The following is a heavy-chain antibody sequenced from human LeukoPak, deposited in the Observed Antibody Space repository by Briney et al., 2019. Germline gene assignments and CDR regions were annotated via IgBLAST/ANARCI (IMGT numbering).Heavy chain of an antibody. CDR1: GFTFSSYA. CDR2: IKQDGSEK. Sequence: GGSLRLSCAASGFTFSSYAMSWVRQAPGKGLEWVANIKQDGSEKYYVDSVKGRFTISRDNAKNSLYLQMNSLRAEDTAVYYCARDSGWFGELPSGYFDYWGQGTLVTVSS. J-gene: IGHJ4*02. D-gene: IGHD3-10*01. V-gene: IGHV3-7*01. CDR3: ARDSGWFGELPSGYFDY.